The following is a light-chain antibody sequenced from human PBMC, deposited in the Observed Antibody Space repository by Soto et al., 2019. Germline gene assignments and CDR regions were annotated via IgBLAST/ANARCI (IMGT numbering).Light chain of an antibody. CDR2: CAS. V-gene: IGKV3-20*01. J-gene: IGKJ3*01. CDR1: QSVSSSY. CDR3: QPRFT. Sequence: EIVLTQSPGTLSLSPGERATLSCRASQSVSSSYLAWYQQKPGQAPRLLIYCASSRAPGIPDRFSGSGSGTEFTLNISRLEPEDFAVYYCQPRFTFGPGNKVDIK.